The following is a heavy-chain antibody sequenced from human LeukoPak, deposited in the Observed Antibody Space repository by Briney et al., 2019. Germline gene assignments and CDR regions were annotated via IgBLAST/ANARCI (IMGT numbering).Heavy chain of an antibody. V-gene: IGHV4-39*07. Sequence: SETLSLTCTVSGGSISSGSYYWSWIRQPPGKGLEWIGSIYYSGSTYYNPSLKSRVTISVDTSKNQFSLKLSSVTAADTAVYYCARAAPGPRFDSWGQGQQVTVSS. J-gene: IGHJ4*02. CDR3: ARAAPGPRFDS. D-gene: IGHD6-13*01. CDR2: IYYSGST. CDR1: GGSISSGSYY.